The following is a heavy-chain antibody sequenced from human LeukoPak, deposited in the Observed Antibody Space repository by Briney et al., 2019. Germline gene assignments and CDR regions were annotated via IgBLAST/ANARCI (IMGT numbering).Heavy chain of an antibody. CDR1: GFTFSSYS. Sequence: AGGSLRLSCAASGFTFSSYSMNWVRQAPGKGLEWVSSISSSSSYIYYADSVKGRFTISRDNAKNSLCLQMNSLRAEDTAVYYCERDRDGYSDYWGQGTLVTVSS. J-gene: IGHJ4*02. CDR2: ISSSSSYI. CDR3: ERDRDGYSDY. D-gene: IGHD5-24*01. V-gene: IGHV3-21*01.